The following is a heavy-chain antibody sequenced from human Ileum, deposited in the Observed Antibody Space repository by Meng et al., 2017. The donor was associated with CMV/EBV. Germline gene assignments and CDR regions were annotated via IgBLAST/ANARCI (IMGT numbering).Heavy chain of an antibody. D-gene: IGHD3-3*01. Sequence: SGLTFRSYWMSWGRQAPGKGLEWVANIKQDGSEKYYVDSVKGRFTISRDNANKSLYLQINRLRAEDTAVYYCSRAVSPSWSGPRFDYWGQGTLVTVSS. CDR1: GLTFRSYW. CDR2: IKQDGSEK. J-gene: IGHJ4*02. V-gene: IGHV3-7*01. CDR3: SRAVSPSWSGPRFDY.